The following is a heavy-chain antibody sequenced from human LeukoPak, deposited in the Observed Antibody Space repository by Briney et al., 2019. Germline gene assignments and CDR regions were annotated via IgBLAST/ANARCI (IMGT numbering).Heavy chain of an antibody. Sequence: ASVKVSCKASGYTFTSYGVSWVRQAPGQGLEWMGWISAYTGNTNYAQKLQGRVTMTTDTSTSTAYVELRSLRSDDTAAYYCARGDYSNPNDAFDIWGQGTMVTVSS. CDR3: ARGDYSNPNDAFDI. D-gene: IGHD4-11*01. CDR2: ISAYTGNT. J-gene: IGHJ3*02. CDR1: GYTFTSYG. V-gene: IGHV1-18*01.